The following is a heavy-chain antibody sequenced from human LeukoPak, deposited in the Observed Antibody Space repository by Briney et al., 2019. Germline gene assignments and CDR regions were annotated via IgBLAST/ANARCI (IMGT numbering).Heavy chain of an antibody. J-gene: IGHJ4*02. D-gene: IGHD2-15*01. Sequence: SETLSLTCAVSGYSISSGYYWGWIRQPPGKGLEWIGSIYHSGRTYYNPSLKSRATISVDTSKNQFSLKLSSVTAADTAVYYCARQVVVACHGYWGQGTLVTVSS. CDR1: GYSISSGYY. V-gene: IGHV4-38-2*01. CDR3: ARQVVVACHGY. CDR2: IYHSGRT.